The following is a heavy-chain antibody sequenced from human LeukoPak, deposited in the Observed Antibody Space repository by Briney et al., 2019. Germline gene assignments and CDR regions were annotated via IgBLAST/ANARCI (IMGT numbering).Heavy chain of an antibody. CDR2: IYDSGST. D-gene: IGHD3-22*01. J-gene: IGHJ3*02. Sequence: SETLSLTCTVSGGSISSSSYYWGWIRQPPGKGLEWIGDIYDSGSTNFNPSLKSRVTISVDTSKNQFSLKLRSVTAADTAVYYCASVGGYYDDSSDAFDIWGQGTMVTVSS. CDR3: ASVGGYYDDSSDAFDI. V-gene: IGHV4-61*05. CDR1: GGSISSSSYY.